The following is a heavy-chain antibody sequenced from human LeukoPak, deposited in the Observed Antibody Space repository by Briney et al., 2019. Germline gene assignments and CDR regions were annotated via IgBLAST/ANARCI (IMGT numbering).Heavy chain of an antibody. D-gene: IGHD3-16*02. CDR3: ARGQSFPDYVWGSYRQYFDY. CDR1: GYTFTSYA. J-gene: IGHJ4*02. V-gene: IGHV7-4-1*02. CDR2: INTNTGNP. Sequence: GASVKVSCKASGYTFTSYAMSWVRQAPGQGLEWMGWINTNTGNPTYAQGFTGRFVFSLDTSVSTAYLQISSLKAEDTAVYYCARGQSFPDYVWGSYRQYFDYWGQGTLVTVSS.